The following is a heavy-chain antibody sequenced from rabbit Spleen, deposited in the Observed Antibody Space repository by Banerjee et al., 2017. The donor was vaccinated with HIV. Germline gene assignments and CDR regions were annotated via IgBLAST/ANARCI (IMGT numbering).Heavy chain of an antibody. CDR1: GFSFSDRDV. CDR2: INAATAKP. CDR3: VRGASSSGYYSL. V-gene: IGHV1S45*01. D-gene: IGHD1-1*01. Sequence: QEQLVESGGGLVQPEGSLTLTCKASGFSFSDRDVMCWVRQAPGKGLEWIACINAATAKPVYATWAKGRFTISSHSAQHTLYLQLNSLTAADTATYFCVRGASSSGYYSLWGQGTLVTVS. J-gene: IGHJ4*01.